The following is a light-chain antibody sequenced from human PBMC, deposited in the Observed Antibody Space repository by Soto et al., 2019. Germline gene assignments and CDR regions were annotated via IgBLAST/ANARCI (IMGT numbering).Light chain of an antibody. Sequence: HSVLTQPPSVSGAPGQRVTISCTGSSSNIGAGYDVHWYQQLPGTAPKLLIYGNSNRPSGVPDRFSGSKSGTSASLAITGLQAEDEADYYCQSYDSIHVVFGGGTKLTVL. CDR3: QSYDSIHVV. CDR2: GNS. J-gene: IGLJ2*01. CDR1: SSNIGAGYD. V-gene: IGLV1-40*01.